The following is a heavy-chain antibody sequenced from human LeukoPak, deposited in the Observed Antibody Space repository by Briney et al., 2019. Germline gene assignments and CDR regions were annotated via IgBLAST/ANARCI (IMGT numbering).Heavy chain of an antibody. CDR3: AKGQYYDSSGYYYY. J-gene: IGHJ4*02. CDR2: ISGSGGST. V-gene: IGHV3-23*01. CDR1: GFTFSSYA. D-gene: IGHD3-22*01. Sequence: GGSLRLSCAASGFTFSSYAMSWVRQAPGKGLEWVSAISGSGGSTYYADSVKGRFTISRDNSKNPLYLQMNSLRAEDTAVYYCAKGQYYDSSGYYYYWGQGTLVTVSS.